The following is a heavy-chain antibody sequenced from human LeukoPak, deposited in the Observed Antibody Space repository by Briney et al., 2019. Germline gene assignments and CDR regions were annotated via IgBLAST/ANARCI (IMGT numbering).Heavy chain of an antibody. V-gene: IGHV1-69*02. CDR1: GGTFSSYT. D-gene: IGHD2-2*01. CDR2: IIPILGIA. Sequence: SVKVSCKASGGTFSSYTISWVRQAPGQGLEWMGRIIPILGIANYVQKFQGRVTITADKSTSTAYMELSSLRSEDTAVYYCARVDIVVVPAAQPYYYYMDVWGKGTTVTVSS. CDR3: ARVDIVVVPAAQPYYYYMDV. J-gene: IGHJ6*03.